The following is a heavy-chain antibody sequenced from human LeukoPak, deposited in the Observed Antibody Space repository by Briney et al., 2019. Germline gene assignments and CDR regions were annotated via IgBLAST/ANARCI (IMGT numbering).Heavy chain of an antibody. CDR2: IYYSGST. J-gene: IGHJ4*02. CDR1: GGSISSSSYY. V-gene: IGHV4-39*07. Sequence: KTSETLSLTCTVSGGSISSSSYYWGWIRQPPGKGLEWIGSIYYSGSTYYNPSLKSRVTISVDTSKNQFSLKLSSVTAADTAVYYCARCGGIAAATDYWGQGTLVTVSS. D-gene: IGHD6-13*01. CDR3: ARCGGIAAATDY.